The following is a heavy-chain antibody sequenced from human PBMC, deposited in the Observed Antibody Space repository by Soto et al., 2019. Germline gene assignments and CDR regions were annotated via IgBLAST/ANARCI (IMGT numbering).Heavy chain of an antibody. D-gene: IGHD4-17*01. CDR2: IRTSVSDT. J-gene: IGHJ4*02. V-gene: IGHV3-23*01. CDR3: AKDPTYDYGYFDS. CDR1: GFTFSSYA. Sequence: EVQLLESGGDLVQPGGSLRLSCAASGFTFSSYAMNWVRQAPGKGLEWVSTIRTSVSDTYYAASVKGRFTISRDNSKSTVYLHLNSLRAEDTAIYYCAKDPTYDYGYFDSWGQGTLVTVSS.